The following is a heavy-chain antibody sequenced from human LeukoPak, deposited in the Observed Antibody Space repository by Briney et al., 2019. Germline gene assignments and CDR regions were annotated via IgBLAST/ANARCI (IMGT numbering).Heavy chain of an antibody. CDR2: ISGSGSST. Sequence: GGSLRLSCAASGFTFSSYAMSWVRQAPGKGLEWVSAISGSGSSTYYADSVKGRFTISRDNSKNTLYLQMNSLRAEDTAVYYCAKDKSPFTMVRGVPFDYWGQGTLVTVSS. CDR3: AKDKSPFTMVRGVPFDY. CDR1: GFTFSSYA. V-gene: IGHV3-23*01. D-gene: IGHD3-10*01. J-gene: IGHJ4*02.